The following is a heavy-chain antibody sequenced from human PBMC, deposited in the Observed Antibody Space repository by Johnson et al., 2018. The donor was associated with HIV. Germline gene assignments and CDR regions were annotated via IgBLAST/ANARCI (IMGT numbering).Heavy chain of an antibody. CDR1: GFTFSSYA. V-gene: IGHV3-30*04. Sequence: QVHLVESGGGVVQPGRSLRLSCAASGFTFSSYAMHWVRQAPAKGLDWVAVISFAGSHIAYADPVNRRFTVSRDNSKNTLYLHMKGLRTEDTAVFYCARAGGYSRDDFDIWGQGTMVTVSS. CDR3: ARAGGYSRDDFDI. CDR2: ISFAGSHI. D-gene: IGHD5-24*01. J-gene: IGHJ3*02.